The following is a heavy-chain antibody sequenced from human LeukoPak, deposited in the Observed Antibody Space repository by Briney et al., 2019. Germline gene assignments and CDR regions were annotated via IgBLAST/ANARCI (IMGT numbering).Heavy chain of an antibody. V-gene: IGHV1-46*01. CDR2: INPSGGST. J-gene: IGHJ4*02. CDR1: GYTFTGYY. CDR3: ARGIFPYYYDSSGYYFDY. D-gene: IGHD3-22*01. Sequence: VASVKVSCKASGYTFTGYYMHWVRQAPGQGLEWMGIINPSGGSTSYAQKFQGRVTMTRDTSTSTVYMELSSLRSEDTAVYYCARGIFPYYYDSSGYYFDYWGQGTLVTVSS.